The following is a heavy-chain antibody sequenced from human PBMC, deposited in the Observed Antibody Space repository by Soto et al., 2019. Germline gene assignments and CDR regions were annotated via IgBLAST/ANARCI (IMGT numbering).Heavy chain of an antibody. CDR3: TARFTMIAVVISDEDIFDI. D-gene: IGHD3-22*01. V-gene: IGHV3-23*01. Sequence: PGGSLRLSCAASGFTFSDYAMNWVRQAPGKGLEWGSTVSGSGGSTYYADSVKGRFTISRDSSKDTLYLQMNSLRAEDTALYYCTARFTMIAVVISDEDIFDIWGQGSMVTVSS. CDR2: VSGSGGST. J-gene: IGHJ3*02. CDR1: GFTFSDYA.